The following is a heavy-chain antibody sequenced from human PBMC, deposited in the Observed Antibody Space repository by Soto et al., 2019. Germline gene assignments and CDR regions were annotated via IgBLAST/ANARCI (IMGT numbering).Heavy chain of an antibody. J-gene: IGHJ4*01. V-gene: IGHV1-8*01. CDR2: MNPNNGNA. CDR3: ARNYGGGDTXQSGRDFDF. D-gene: IGHD2-21*01. CDR1: GYTFTSYD. Sequence: ASVKVSCKGSGYTFTSYDINWVRQATGQGLEWMGRMNPNNGNAGFAQKFQGRVSMTRDTSITTAYMELSTLGSEDTAVYYCARNYGGGDTXQSGRDFDFWCQGTVVTLSS.